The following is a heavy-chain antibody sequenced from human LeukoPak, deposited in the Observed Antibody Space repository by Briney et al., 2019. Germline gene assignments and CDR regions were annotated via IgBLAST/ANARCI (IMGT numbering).Heavy chain of an antibody. J-gene: IGHJ4*02. CDR1: GGTFSSYT. CDR3: ARDLGYDSSGYYYKSFDY. CDR2: IIPILGIA. Sequence: SVKVSCKTSGGTFSSYTISWVRQAPGQGLEWMGRIIPILGIANYAQKFQGRVTITADKSTSTAYMELSSLRSEDTAVYYCARDLGYDSSGYYYKSFDYWGQGTLVTVSS. V-gene: IGHV1-69*04. D-gene: IGHD3-22*01.